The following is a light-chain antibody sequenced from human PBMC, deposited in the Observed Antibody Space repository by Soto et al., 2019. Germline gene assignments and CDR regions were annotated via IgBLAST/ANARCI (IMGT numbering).Light chain of an antibody. Sequence: DIQMTQSPSTLSASVGDRVTITCRASQSMNDWLAWYQQKPGKAPKVLIYDASSLQSGVPSRFSGSGSGTEFTLTIGSLQPADVATYYCLRYNAFSQTFGQGTKVEI. CDR3: LRYNAFSQT. CDR1: QSMNDW. CDR2: DAS. V-gene: IGKV1-5*01. J-gene: IGKJ1*01.